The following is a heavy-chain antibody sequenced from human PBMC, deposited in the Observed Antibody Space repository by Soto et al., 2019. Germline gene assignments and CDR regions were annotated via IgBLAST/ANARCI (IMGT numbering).Heavy chain of an antibody. D-gene: IGHD3-10*01. CDR1: GGSISSYY. CDR2: IYYSGST. V-gene: IGHV4-59*01. CDR3: AGHSGWYFDL. Sequence: LSLTCTVSGGSISSYYWSWIRQPPGKGLEWIGYIYYSGSTNYNPSLKSRVTISVDTSKNQFSLKLSSVTAADTAVYYCAGHSGWYFDLWGRGTLVTVSS. J-gene: IGHJ2*01.